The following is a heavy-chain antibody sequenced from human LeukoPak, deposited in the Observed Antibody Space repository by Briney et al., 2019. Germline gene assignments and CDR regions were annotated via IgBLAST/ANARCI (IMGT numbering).Heavy chain of an antibody. V-gene: IGHV1-2*02. Sequence: ASVKVSRKASVNTFRGYYMHWVRRAPGQGLEWMGWINPNSGATNYAQKFQGRVTMTRDTSITTAYMELSSLRSDDTAIFYCATGVNFDYWGQGTLVSVSS. CDR3: ATGVNFDY. J-gene: IGHJ4*02. CDR1: VNTFRGYY. CDR2: INPNSGAT.